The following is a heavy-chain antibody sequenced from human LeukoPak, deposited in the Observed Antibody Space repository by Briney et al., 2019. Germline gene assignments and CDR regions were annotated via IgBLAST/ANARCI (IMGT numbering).Heavy chain of an antibody. V-gene: IGHV4-4*09. J-gene: IGHJ3*01. CDR3: ARPYSSGWYGALDV. Sequence: SETLSLTCTASGGSISNYYLSWIRQAPGKGLEGIGFIYASGITNYNPSLKSRVTISEDTSNNQFSLKVTSVTAADTAVYYCARPYSSGWYGALDVWGQGIMVTVSS. CDR1: GGSISNYY. D-gene: IGHD6-19*01. CDR2: IYASGIT.